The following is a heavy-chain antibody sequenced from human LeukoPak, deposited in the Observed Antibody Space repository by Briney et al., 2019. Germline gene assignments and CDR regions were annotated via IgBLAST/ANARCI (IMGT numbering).Heavy chain of an antibody. CDR3: AKEMAERYFDY. D-gene: IGHD5-24*01. CDR1: GGTFSTYA. CDR2: IIPIFGTA. V-gene: IGHV1-69*01. Sequence: SVKVSCKASGGTFSTYAISWGRQAPGQGLEWMGGIIPIFGTANYAQKFQGRVTITADESTSTAYMELSSLRSEDTAVYYCAKEMAERYFDYWGQGTLVTVSS. J-gene: IGHJ4*02.